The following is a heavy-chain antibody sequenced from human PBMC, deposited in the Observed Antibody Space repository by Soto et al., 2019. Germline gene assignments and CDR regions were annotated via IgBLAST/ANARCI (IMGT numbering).Heavy chain of an antibody. Sequence: GESLKISCQGSRYTFTNYWIGWVRQMPGQGLEWMGIIYPGDSDTKYSPSLQGQVTISADKSISTTYLHWSSLKASDTAMYYCARQGLYGSDWDGMDVWGQGTTVTVSS. D-gene: IGHD2-2*02. V-gene: IGHV5-51*01. CDR3: ARQGLYGSDWDGMDV. J-gene: IGHJ6*02. CDR1: RYTFTNYW. CDR2: IYPGDSDT.